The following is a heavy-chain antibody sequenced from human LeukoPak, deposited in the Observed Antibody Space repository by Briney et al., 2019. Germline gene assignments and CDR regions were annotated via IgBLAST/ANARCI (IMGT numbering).Heavy chain of an antibody. CDR3: ARETSSEGVDY. Sequence: SETLSLTCTVSGASISSTSHFWNWIRQTPGKGLEWIGSIFYTGTTYSSPHSPSLKSRVTISVDTSKNQFSLHLYSVTAADTGIYYCARETSSEGVDYWGRRILVTVSS. CDR1: GASISSTSHF. J-gene: IGHJ4*02. D-gene: IGHD3-10*01. CDR2: IFYTGTT. V-gene: IGHV4-39*07.